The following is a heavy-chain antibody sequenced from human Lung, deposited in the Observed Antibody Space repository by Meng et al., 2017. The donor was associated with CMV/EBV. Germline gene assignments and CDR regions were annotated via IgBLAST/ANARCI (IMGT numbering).Heavy chain of an antibody. D-gene: IGHD2-2*02. Sequence: GGSLRLXCAASGFTFSRYEMNWVRQAPGKGLEWVSYISSSGSTIYYADSVKGRFTISRDNAKNSLYLQMNSLRAEDTAVYYCARDGGLVVVPAAIRFDYYYYGMDVWGQGTTVTVSS. CDR1: GFTFSRYE. CDR2: ISSSGSTI. V-gene: IGHV3-48*03. J-gene: IGHJ6*02. CDR3: ARDGGLVVVPAAIRFDYYYYGMDV.